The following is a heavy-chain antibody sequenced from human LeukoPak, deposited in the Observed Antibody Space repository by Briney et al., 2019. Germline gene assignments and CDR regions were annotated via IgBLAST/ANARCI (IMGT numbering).Heavy chain of an antibody. CDR3: ARGGYCSGGSCYSVYYFDY. V-gene: IGHV4-4*02. J-gene: IGHJ4*02. CDR2: IYHSGST. CDR1: GGSISSSNW. Sequence: SETLPLTCTVSGGSISSSNWWSWVRQPPGKGLEWIGEIYHSGSTNYNPSLKSRVTISVDKSKNQFSLKLSSVTAADTAVYYCARGGYCSGGSCYSVYYFDYWGQGTLVTVSS. D-gene: IGHD2-15*01.